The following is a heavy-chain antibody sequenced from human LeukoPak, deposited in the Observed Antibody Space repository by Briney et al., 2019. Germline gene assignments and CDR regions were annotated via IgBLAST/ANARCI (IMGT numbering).Heavy chain of an antibody. V-gene: IGHV4-38-2*02. CDR1: GYSITSGYY. CDR3: ARTVYSSGWTRKYNWFDP. J-gene: IGHJ5*02. D-gene: IGHD6-19*01. Sequence: PSETRSLTCTVYGYSITSGYYWGGIRQPPGKGLEWIGSIYHSWSTDYNPSLKSRVTISVDTSKNQFSLKLSSVTAADTAVYYCARTVYSSGWTRKYNWFDPWGQGTLVTVSS. CDR2: IYHSWST.